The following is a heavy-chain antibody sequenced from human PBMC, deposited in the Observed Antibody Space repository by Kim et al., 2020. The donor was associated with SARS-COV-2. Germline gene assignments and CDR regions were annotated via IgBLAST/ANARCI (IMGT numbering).Heavy chain of an antibody. V-gene: IGHV3-21*01. CDR2: ISSSSSYI. CDR3: ARGGARYSGYDRLKKRNYFDS. J-gene: IGHJ4*02. D-gene: IGHD5-12*01. CDR1: GFTFSSYS. Sequence: GGSLRLSCAASGFTFSSYSMNWVRQAPGKGLEWVSSISSSSSYIYYADSVKGRFTISRDNAKNSLYLQMNSLRAEDTAVYYCARGGARYSGYDRLKKRNYFDSWGQGTLVTVSS.